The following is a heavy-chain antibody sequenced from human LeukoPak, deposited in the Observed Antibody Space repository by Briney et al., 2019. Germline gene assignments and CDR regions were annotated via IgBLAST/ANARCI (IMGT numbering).Heavy chain of an antibody. Sequence: GGSLRLSCVASGFSFNNYAMNWVRQAPGKGLEWVSVISGSVDTTYYADSVKGLFTISRDNSKNTLYLQMNNLRADDTAVYYCAKRANYGDFDYWGQGTLVTVSS. CDR2: ISGSVDTT. CDR3: AKRANYGDFDY. V-gene: IGHV3-23*01. D-gene: IGHD4-17*01. CDR1: GFSFNNYA. J-gene: IGHJ4*02.